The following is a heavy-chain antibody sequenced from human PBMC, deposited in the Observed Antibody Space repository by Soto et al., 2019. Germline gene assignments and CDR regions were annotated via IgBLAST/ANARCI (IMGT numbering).Heavy chain of an antibody. Sequence: QVQLVQSGAEVKMPGASVKVSCRASGYTMTSYHMHWVRQAPGQGLEWMGKINPSDGSTRYTQKFPGRVTMTRDTSTSTVYMELSTLRSEDTAIYYCARDPQGYCSGGRCYYLDYWGQGTLVTVSS. J-gene: IGHJ4*02. CDR2: INPSDGST. CDR1: GYTMTSYH. V-gene: IGHV1-46*01. D-gene: IGHD2-15*01. CDR3: ARDPQGYCSGGRCYYLDY.